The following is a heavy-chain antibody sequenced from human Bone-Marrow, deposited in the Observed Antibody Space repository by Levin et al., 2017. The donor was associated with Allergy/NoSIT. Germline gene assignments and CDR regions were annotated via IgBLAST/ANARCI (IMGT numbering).Heavy chain of an antibody. CDR1: GFTFDDYA. CDR3: AKDDGSSGYYYPGVLSLDY. J-gene: IGHJ4*02. CDR2: ISWNSGSI. D-gene: IGHD3-22*01. Sequence: GGSLRLSCAASGFTFDDYAMHWVRQAPGKGLEWVSGISWNSGSIGYADSVKGRFTISRDNAKNSLYLQMNSLRAEDTALYYCAKDDGSSGYYYPGVLSLDYWGQGTLVTVSS. V-gene: IGHV3-9*01.